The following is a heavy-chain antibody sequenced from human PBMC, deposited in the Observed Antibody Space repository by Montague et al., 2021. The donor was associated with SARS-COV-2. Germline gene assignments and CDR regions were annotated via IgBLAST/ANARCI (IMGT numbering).Heavy chain of an antibody. J-gene: IGHJ6*02. CDR1: GGSIRSGSYY. D-gene: IGHD4-17*01. V-gene: IGHV4-61*02. Sequence: TLSLTCTVSGGSIRSGSYYWSWIRQPAGKGLEWIGRIYSSGSTNHNPSLKSRVTMSVDTSKNQFSLKVSSVTAADTAVYYCARDYGDYSYYYGLDVWGQGTTVTVSS. CDR3: ARDYGDYSYYYGLDV. CDR2: IYSSGST.